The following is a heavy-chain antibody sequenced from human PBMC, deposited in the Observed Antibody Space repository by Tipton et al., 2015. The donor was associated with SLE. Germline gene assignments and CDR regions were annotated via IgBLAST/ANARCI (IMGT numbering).Heavy chain of an antibody. J-gene: IGHJ4*02. CDR3: ARGYCSSSWCHTHPNTETTKRGYFDM. CDR1: GFTFSAYS. D-gene: IGHD2-2*01. Sequence: GSLRLSCEASGFTFSAYSMNWVRQAPGKGLEWVSSISGHSIDINYADSLKGRFTISRDNAKNSLSLQMSSLRAEDTAMYYCARGYCSSSWCHTHPNTETTKRGYFDMWGQGTLVTVSS. V-gene: IGHV3-21*01. CDR2: ISGHSIDI.